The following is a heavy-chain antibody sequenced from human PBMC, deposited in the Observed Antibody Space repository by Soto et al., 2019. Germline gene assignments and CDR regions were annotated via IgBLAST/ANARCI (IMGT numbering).Heavy chain of an antibody. Sequence: QVQLVQSGAEVKKPGASVKVSCRPSGYTFTGYYMHWVRQAPGQGLEWMGWINTNSGATNYAQKFQGRVTMTRDTSISTTYMELSGLRSDDTAVYYCATPGGPDSGGYYYFDYWGQGALVTVSS. J-gene: IGHJ4*02. D-gene: IGHD3-22*01. CDR2: INTNSGAT. CDR3: ATPGGPDSGGYYYFDY. CDR1: GYTFTGYY. V-gene: IGHV1-2*02.